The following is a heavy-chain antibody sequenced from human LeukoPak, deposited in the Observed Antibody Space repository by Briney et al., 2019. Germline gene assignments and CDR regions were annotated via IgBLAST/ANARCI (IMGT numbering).Heavy chain of an antibody. CDR1: GGSISSSSYH. J-gene: IGHJ4*02. V-gene: IGHV4-39*01. D-gene: IGHD3-10*01. CDR2: IYYSGST. Sequence: PSETLSLTCTVSGGSISSSSYHWGWIRQPPGKGLEWIGSIYYSGSTYYNPSLKSRVTISVDTSKNRFSLKLSSVTAADTAVYYCASLWFGELSYYFDYWGQGTLVTVSS. CDR3: ASLWFGELSYYFDY.